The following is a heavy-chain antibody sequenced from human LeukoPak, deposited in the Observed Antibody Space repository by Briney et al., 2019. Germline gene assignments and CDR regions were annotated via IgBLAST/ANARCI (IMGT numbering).Heavy chain of an antibody. CDR3: ATQQMVWEEGFDY. J-gene: IGHJ4*02. CDR1: GGTFSSYA. Sequence: SVKLSCKASGGTFSSYAISWVRQAPGQGLEWMGRIILIIGIANYAKKFQGRVTITADKSTSTDYMELSSLRSEDTAVYYCATQQMVWEEGFDYWGQGTLVTVSS. CDR2: IILIIGIA. V-gene: IGHV1-69*04. D-gene: IGHD6-13*01.